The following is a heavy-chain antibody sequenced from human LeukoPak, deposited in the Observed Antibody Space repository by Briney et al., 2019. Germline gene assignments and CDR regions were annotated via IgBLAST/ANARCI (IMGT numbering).Heavy chain of an antibody. CDR2: ISSSSSTI. V-gene: IGHV3-48*01. CDR1: GFTFRNYW. J-gene: IGHJ4*02. CDR3: ARRAGGGVYYFDY. D-gene: IGHD2-8*01. Sequence: GGSLRLSCAASGFTFRNYWMSWVRQAPGKGLEWVSYISSSSSTIYYADSVKGRSTISRDNAKNSLYLQMNSLRAEDTAVYYCARRAGGGVYYFDYWGQGTLVTVSS.